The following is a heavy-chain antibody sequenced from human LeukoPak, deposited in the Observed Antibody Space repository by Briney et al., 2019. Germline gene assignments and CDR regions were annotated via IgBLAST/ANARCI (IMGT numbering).Heavy chain of an antibody. CDR2: INPSGGSA. V-gene: IGHV1-46*01. CDR1: GYTFTSYY. D-gene: IGHD4-23*01. Sequence: ASVKVSCKASGYTFTSYYMHWVRQAPGQGLEWMGIINPSGGSASYAQKFQGRVTMTTDTSTSTAYTELRSLRSDDTAVYYCARTETTVVTSWFDPWGQGTLVTVSS. CDR3: ARTETTVVTSWFDP. J-gene: IGHJ5*02.